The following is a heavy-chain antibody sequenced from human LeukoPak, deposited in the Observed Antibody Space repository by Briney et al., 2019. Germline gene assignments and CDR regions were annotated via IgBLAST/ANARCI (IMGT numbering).Heavy chain of an antibody. CDR1: GGSIGSGGYS. J-gene: IGHJ4*02. CDR2: IYHSGST. D-gene: IGHD5-12*01. V-gene: IGHV4-30-2*01. Sequence: SQTLSLTCAVSGGSIGSGGYSWSWIRQPPGKGLEWIGYIYHSGSTYYNPSLKSRVTISVDRSKNQFSLKLSSVTAADTAVYYCARGTSVATIFDYWGQGTLVTVSP. CDR3: ARGTSVATIFDY.